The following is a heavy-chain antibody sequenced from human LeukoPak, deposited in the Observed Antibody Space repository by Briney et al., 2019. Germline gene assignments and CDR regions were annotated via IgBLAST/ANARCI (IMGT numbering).Heavy chain of an antibody. D-gene: IGHD1-26*01. V-gene: IGHV3-33*01. Sequence: GGSLRLSCAASGFTFSSYGMHWVRQAPGKGLEGVGVIWYDGSNKYYAASVKGRFPISRDNSKNTLYLQMNSLRAEDTAVYYCARAPVGALYYFDYWGQGTLVTVSS. CDR1: GFTFSSYG. CDR2: IWYDGSNK. J-gene: IGHJ4*02. CDR3: ARAPVGALYYFDY.